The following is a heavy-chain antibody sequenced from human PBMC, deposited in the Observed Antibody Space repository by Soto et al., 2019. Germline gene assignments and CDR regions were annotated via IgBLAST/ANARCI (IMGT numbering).Heavy chain of an antibody. J-gene: IGHJ6*02. Sequence: QVQLVESGGGVVQPGRSLRLSCAASGFTFSSYGIHWVRQAPGKGLESVAVIWEDGSDKHYADSVKGLFTISRNNSKNPVYMQMDRQKAEDTAVYHCAREHYRERGMDAWGQGTKVTVS. CDR1: GFTFSSYG. CDR2: IWEDGSDK. V-gene: IGHV3-33*01. D-gene: IGHD1-26*01. CDR3: AREHYRERGMDA.